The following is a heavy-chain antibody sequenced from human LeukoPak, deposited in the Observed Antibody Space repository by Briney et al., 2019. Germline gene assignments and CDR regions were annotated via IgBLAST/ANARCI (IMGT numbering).Heavy chain of an antibody. Sequence: PGGSLRLSCAASGFTFSNYAMSWVRQAPGKGLEWVSGISGRDGSTYYADSVKGRFTISRDNSKNTLYLQMNTLRAEDTAVYYCAKGNLRGPPPIIDYWGQGTLVTVSS. CDR1: GFTFSNYA. D-gene: IGHD6-25*01. J-gene: IGHJ4*02. CDR3: AKGNLRGPPPIIDY. CDR2: ISGRDGST. V-gene: IGHV3-23*01.